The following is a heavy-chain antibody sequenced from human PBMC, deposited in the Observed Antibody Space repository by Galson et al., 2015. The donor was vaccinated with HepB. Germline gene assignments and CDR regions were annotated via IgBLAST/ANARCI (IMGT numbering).Heavy chain of an antibody. Sequence: TLSLTCNVSGDSINNYNYYWGWIRQTPGKGLEWIGNIYYTGSTYYNPSLKNRVTISLDRSKNTFSLRLTSVSAADTAIYFCARPRGKAAVGSNSWFDPWGQGALVTVS. J-gene: IGHJ5*02. V-gene: IGHV4-39*02. CDR2: IYYTGST. CDR1: GDSINNYNYY. D-gene: IGHD6-13*01. CDR3: ARPRGKAAVGSNSWFDP.